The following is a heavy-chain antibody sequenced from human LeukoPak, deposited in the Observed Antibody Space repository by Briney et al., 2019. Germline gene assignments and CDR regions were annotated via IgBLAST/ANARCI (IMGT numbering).Heavy chain of an antibody. D-gene: IGHD3-10*01. CDR2: IYTSGST. Sequence: SETLSLTCTVSGGSISGFYWSWIRQPAGKGLEWIGRIYTSGSTNYNPSLKSRVTMSVDTSKNQFSLKLSSVTAADTAVYYCAREGTMVRGVIIRYYFDYWGQGTLVTVSS. V-gene: IGHV4-4*07. J-gene: IGHJ4*02. CDR3: AREGTMVRGVIIRYYFDY. CDR1: GGSISGFY.